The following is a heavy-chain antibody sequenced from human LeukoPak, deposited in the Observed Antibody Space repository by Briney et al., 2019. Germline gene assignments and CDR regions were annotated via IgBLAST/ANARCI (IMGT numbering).Heavy chain of an antibody. Sequence: SETLSLTCTVSGGSISSSSYYWGWIRQPPGKGLEWIGSIYYSGSTNYNPSLKSRVTISVDTSKNQFSLKLSSVTAADTAVYYCARVSYCGGDCGNWGQGTLVIVSS. CDR2: IYYSGST. V-gene: IGHV4-39*07. J-gene: IGHJ1*01. CDR3: ARVSYCGGDCGN. CDR1: GGSISSSSYY. D-gene: IGHD2-21*02.